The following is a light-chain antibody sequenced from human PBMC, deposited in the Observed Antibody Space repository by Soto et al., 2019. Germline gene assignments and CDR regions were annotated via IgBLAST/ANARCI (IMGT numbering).Light chain of an antibody. CDR1: QSLSSNY. CDR3: QQYVSAPIT. J-gene: IGKJ5*01. Sequence: EIVMSQSPATLSVSPGGRATLSCRTSQSLSSNYLAWYQQKPGQAPRLLIYGVSSRATGVPVSFSGSGSGTDFTLTISRLEPENFAVYYCQQYVSAPITFGQGTRLEIK. CDR2: GVS. V-gene: IGKV3-20*01.